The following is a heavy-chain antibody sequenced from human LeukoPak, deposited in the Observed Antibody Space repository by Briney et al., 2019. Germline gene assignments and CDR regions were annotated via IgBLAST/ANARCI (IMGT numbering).Heavy chain of an antibody. CDR3: ARGRGGGYFDF. Sequence: ASVKVSCKASGYTXTTYNIHWVRQAPGQGLEWMGWITPNSGGTNYAQKFQGRVTMTRDTSISTAYMELSRLRSDDTAAYSCARGRGGGYFDFWGQETLVTVSS. D-gene: IGHD2-15*01. V-gene: IGHV1-2*02. CDR1: GYTXTTYN. J-gene: IGHJ4*02. CDR2: ITPNSGGT.